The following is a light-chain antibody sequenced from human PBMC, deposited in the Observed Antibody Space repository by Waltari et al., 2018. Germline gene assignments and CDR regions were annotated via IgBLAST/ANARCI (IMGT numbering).Light chain of an antibody. J-gene: IGLJ7*01. Sequence: QSVLTQPPSASVTPGLRVPISCSGSSSNIGSNPVNWYQQLPGTAPKLLIYSTNQRPSGVPDRFSGSKSGTSASLAISGLQSEDEADYYCATWDDSLNATVFGGGTQLSVL. V-gene: IGLV1-44*01. CDR1: SSNIGSNP. CDR2: STN. CDR3: ATWDDSLNATV.